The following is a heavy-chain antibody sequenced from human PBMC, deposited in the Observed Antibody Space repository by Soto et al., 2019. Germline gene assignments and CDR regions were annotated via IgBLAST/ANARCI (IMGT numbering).Heavy chain of an antibody. CDR1: GGSISSSSYY. CDR3: ARHEGDGYNSNIHDWYFDL. V-gene: IGHV4-39*01. J-gene: IGHJ2*01. CDR2: IYYSGST. Sequence: QLQLQESGPGLVKPSETLSLTCTVSGGSISSSSYYWGWIRQPPGKGLEWIGSIYYSGSTYYNPSLKSRVTISVDTSKNQFSLKLSSVTAADTAVYYCARHEGDGYNSNIHDWYFDLWGRGTLVTVSS. D-gene: IGHD5-12*01.